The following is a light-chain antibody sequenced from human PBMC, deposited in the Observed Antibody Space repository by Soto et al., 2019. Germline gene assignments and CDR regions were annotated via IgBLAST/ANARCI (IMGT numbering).Light chain of an antibody. CDR2: GAS. V-gene: IGKV3-15*01. Sequence: EIVMTQSPATLSVSPGERATLSCRASQSVSSNLAWYQQKPGQAPRLLIYGASTRATGIPARFSGSGSGTEFTITISSLQTGDFAVYYCQQYDNWPPTFGGGTKVEIK. CDR1: QSVSSN. J-gene: IGKJ4*01. CDR3: QQYDNWPPT.